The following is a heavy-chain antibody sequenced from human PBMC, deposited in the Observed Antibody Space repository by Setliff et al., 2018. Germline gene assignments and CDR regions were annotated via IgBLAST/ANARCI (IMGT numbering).Heavy chain of an antibody. J-gene: IGHJ3*02. Sequence: SGPTLVNPTQTLTLTCTPSGVSVSTDGMCVSWVRQPPGKALEWLARIDWDDAKFYSPSLKTRLTISKDTSKNQVVLTMTNMDPGDTATYYCTRVLRGGRGIIFALDIWGQGTMVTVSS. CDR3: TRVLRGGRGIIFALDI. V-gene: IGHV2-70*17. CDR2: IDWDDAK. CDR1: GVSVSTDGMC. D-gene: IGHD3-10*01.